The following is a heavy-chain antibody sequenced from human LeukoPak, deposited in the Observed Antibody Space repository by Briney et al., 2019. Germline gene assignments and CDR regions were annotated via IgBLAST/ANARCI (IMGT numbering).Heavy chain of an antibody. Sequence: SVKVSCKASGGTFSSYAISWVRQAPGQGLEWMGRIIPSLGIANYAQKFQGRVTITADKSTSTAYMELSSLRSEDTAVYYCASPQIILAYSSSWSEYFQHWGQGTLVTVSS. CDR1: GGTFSSYA. D-gene: IGHD6-13*01. V-gene: IGHV1-69*04. J-gene: IGHJ1*01. CDR2: IIPSLGIA. CDR3: ASPQIILAYSSSWSEYFQH.